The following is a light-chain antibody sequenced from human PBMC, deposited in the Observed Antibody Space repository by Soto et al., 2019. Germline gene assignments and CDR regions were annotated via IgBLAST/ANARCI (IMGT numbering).Light chain of an antibody. CDR1: RSVGSG. V-gene: IGKV3-15*01. CDR3: QQYNNWPPYT. J-gene: IGKJ2*01. Sequence: EIVMTQSPATLSVSPGARATLSCRASRSVGSGLSWYQQKPGQAPRLLIYGASTRATGIPARFSGSGSGTEFTLTISSLQSEDYAVYYCQQYNNWPPYTFGQGTKVDIK. CDR2: GAS.